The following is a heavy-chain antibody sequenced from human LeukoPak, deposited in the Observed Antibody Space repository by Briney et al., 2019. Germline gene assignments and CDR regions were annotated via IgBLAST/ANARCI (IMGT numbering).Heavy chain of an antibody. CDR2: IYYSGST. V-gene: IGHV4-39*07. CDR1: GGSISSSSYY. Sequence: PSETLSLTCTVSGGSISSSSYYWGWIRQPPGKGLEWIGSIYYSGSTYYNPSLKSRVTISVDTSKNQFSLKLSSVTAADTAVYYCASDTRSSYFDYWGQGTLVTVSS. CDR3: ASDTRSSYFDY. J-gene: IGHJ4*02. D-gene: IGHD6-19*01.